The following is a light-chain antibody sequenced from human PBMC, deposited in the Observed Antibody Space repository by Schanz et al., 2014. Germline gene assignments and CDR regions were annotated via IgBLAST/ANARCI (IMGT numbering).Light chain of an antibody. V-gene: IGLV2-14*03. Sequence: QSALTQPPSASGSPGQSVTISCTGTRSDIGGYNYVSWYQQHPGEAPKLMIFDVSLRPSGISNRFSGSKSDNTASLTISGLQADDEADYYCSSYTSTSTQVFGTGTKLTVL. CDR3: SSYTSTSTQV. J-gene: IGLJ1*01. CDR1: RSDIGGYNY. CDR2: DVS.